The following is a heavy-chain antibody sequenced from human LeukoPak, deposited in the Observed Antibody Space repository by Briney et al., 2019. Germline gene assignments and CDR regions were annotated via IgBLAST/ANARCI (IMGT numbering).Heavy chain of an antibody. CDR1: GFTFSSYW. CDR3: ARDLDRTGFLEWLSYYYYYYMDV. CDR2: IKQDGSEK. V-gene: IGHV3-7*01. D-gene: IGHD3-3*01. J-gene: IGHJ6*03. Sequence: GGSLRLTCAASGFTFSSYWMSWVRQAPGKGLEGVANIKQDGSEKYYVDSVKGRFTISRDNAKNSLYLQMNSLRAEDTAVYYCARDLDRTGFLEWLSYYYYYYMDVWGKGTTVTVSS.